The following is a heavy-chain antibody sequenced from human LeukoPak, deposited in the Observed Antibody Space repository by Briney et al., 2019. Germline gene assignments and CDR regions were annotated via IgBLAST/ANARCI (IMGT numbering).Heavy chain of an antibody. V-gene: IGHV3-15*01. CDR3: TTGETAAGNLYYYYGMDV. J-gene: IGHJ6*02. Sequence: GGSLRLSCAASGFTVSNAWMSWFRQAPGKGLEWVGRIKSKTDGGTTDYAAPVKGRFTISRDDSKNTLYLQMNSLKTEDTAVYYCTTGETAAGNLYYYYGMDVWGQGTTVTVSS. D-gene: IGHD6-13*01. CDR1: GFTVSNAW. CDR2: IKSKTDGGTT.